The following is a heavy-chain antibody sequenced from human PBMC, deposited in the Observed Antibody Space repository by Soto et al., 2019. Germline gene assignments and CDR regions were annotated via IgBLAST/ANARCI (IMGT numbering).Heavy chain of an antibody. J-gene: IGHJ3*02. Sequence: ASVKVSCKASGFTFTSSAVQWVRQARGQRLEWIGWIVVGSGNTNYAQKFQERVTITRDMSTSTAYMELSSLRSEDTAVYYCAASYYESSGYDAFDIWGQGTMVTVSS. CDR3: AASYYESSGYDAFDI. V-gene: IGHV1-58*01. CDR1: GFTFTSSA. D-gene: IGHD3-22*01. CDR2: IVVGSGNT.